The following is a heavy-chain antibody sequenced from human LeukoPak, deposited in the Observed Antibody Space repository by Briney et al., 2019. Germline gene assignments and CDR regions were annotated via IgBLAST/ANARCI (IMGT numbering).Heavy chain of an antibody. CDR2: ISSSGSTI. CDR1: GFNFNTHD. V-gene: IGHV3-48*03. J-gene: IGHJ3*02. D-gene: IGHD3-10*01. Sequence: GGSLRLSCTASGFNFNTHDMNWVRQAPGKGLEWVSYISSSGSTIYYADSVKGRFTISRDNAKNSLYLQMNSLRAEDTALYYCAKAVRGVIMGAFDIWGQGTMVTVSS. CDR3: AKAVRGVIMGAFDI.